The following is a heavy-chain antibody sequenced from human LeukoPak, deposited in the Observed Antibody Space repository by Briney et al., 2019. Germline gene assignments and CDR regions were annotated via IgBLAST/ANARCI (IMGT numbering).Heavy chain of an antibody. Sequence: GGSLRLSCAASGFTVSSNYMSWVRQAPGRGLEWVSVIYSGGSTYYADSVKGRFSISRDNAKNSLYLQMNSLRAEDTAVYYCARDSYYGGTQDYWGQGTLVTVSS. CDR1: GFTVSSNY. CDR3: ARDSYYGGTQDY. V-gene: IGHV3-66*01. J-gene: IGHJ4*02. CDR2: IYSGGST. D-gene: IGHD4-23*01.